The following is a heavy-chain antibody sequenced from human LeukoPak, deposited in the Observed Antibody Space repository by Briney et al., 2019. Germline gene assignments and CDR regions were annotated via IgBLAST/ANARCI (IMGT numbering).Heavy chain of an antibody. D-gene: IGHD3-10*01. CDR3: ARGFGELYYYYYYMDF. CDR2: INPNGGGT. J-gene: IGHJ6*03. V-gene: IGHV1-2*02. Sequence: ASVKVSGKASGYTVTGYYMHWGRQAPGQGLEWMGWINPNGGGTTYAKKFQGRVTMTRDTSISTAYMELSRLRSDATAVYYCARGFGELYYYYYYMDFWGKGTTVTVSS. CDR1: GYTVTGYY.